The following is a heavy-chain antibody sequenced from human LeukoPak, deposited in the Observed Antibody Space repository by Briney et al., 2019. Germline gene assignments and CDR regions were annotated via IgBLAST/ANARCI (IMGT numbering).Heavy chain of an antibody. CDR1: GFTFSSYW. J-gene: IGHJ4*02. CDR2: IKSDGSDT. V-gene: IGHV3-74*01. Sequence: GGSLRLSCAASGFTFSSYWMHWVRQAPGKGLVWVSRIKSDGSDTNYADSVKGRFTISRDNAKNTLYLQMNSLRAEDTAVYYCAVRYSARWYLFDYWGPGTLVTVSS. CDR3: AVRYSARWYLFDY. D-gene: IGHD6-13*01.